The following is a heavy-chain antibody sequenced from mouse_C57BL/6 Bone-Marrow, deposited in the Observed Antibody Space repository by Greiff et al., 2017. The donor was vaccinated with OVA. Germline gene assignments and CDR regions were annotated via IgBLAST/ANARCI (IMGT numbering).Heavy chain of an antibody. Sequence: EVKLVESGGGLVQPGGSLKLSCAASGFTFSDYGMAWVRQAPRKGPEWVAFISNLAYSIYYADTVTGRFTISRENAKNTLYLEMSSLRSEDTAMYYCARPLYYGSPWFAYWGQGTLVTVSA. CDR3: ARPLYYGSPWFAY. V-gene: IGHV5-15*01. J-gene: IGHJ3*01. CDR2: ISNLAYSI. D-gene: IGHD1-1*01. CDR1: GFTFSDYG.